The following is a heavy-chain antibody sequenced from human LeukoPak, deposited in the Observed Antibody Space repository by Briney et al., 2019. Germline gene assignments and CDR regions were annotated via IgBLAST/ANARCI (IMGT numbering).Heavy chain of an antibody. CDR1: GGSISSYY. D-gene: IGHD1-26*01. CDR3: ARRSGSYYDI. J-gene: IGHJ4*02. V-gene: IGHV4-59*08. Sequence: SETLSLTCTVSGGSISSYYWSWIRQPPGKGLEWIGYIYYSGSINYNPSLKSRVTISVDTSKNQFSLKLSSVTAADTAVYYCARRSGSYYDIWGQGTLVTVSS. CDR2: IYYSGSI.